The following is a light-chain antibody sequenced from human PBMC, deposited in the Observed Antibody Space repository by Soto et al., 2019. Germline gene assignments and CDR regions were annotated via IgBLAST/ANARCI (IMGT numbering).Light chain of an antibody. CDR3: SSYTNINTRACV. CDR1: SGDIGSYNR. J-gene: IGLJ1*01. CDR2: EVT. V-gene: IGLV2-14*01. Sequence: QSVLTQPASVSGSPGQSITISCTGTSGDIGSYNRVSWYQQHPGKAPKLIIYEVTDRPSGVSNRFSGSKSDNTASLTISGLQADDEAEYYCSSYTNINTRACVFGTGTKVTVL.